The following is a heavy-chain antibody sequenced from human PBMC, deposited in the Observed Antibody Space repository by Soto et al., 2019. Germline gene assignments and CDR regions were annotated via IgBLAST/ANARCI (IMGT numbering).Heavy chain of an antibody. CDR3: ARDGARIDSSGKFDY. Sequence: QVQLVESGGGVVQPGRSLRLSCVASGLKFTDYGLNWVRQTPGKGLEWVAISWFDGSIAYYAESVKGRFTISRDDSRNTVYLHMNSLRGEDTAMYYCARDGARIDSSGKFDYWGQGTQVTVSS. CDR1: GLKFTDYG. V-gene: IGHV3-33*01. J-gene: IGHJ4*02. CDR2: SWFDGSIA. D-gene: IGHD3-22*01.